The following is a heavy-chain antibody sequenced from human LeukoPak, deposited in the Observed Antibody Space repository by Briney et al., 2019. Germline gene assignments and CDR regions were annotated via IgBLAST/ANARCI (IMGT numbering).Heavy chain of an antibody. CDR3: ATAGSCGGDCYNFDY. CDR2: IIPIFGTT. CDR1: GGTFSSYA. D-gene: IGHD2-21*02. V-gene: IGHV1-69*06. Sequence: SVKVSCKASGGTFSSYAISWVRQAPGQGLEWMGGIIPIFGTTNYAQKFQGRVTMTEDTSTDTAYMELSSLRSEDTAVYYCATAGSCGGDCYNFDYWGQGTLVTVSS. J-gene: IGHJ4*02.